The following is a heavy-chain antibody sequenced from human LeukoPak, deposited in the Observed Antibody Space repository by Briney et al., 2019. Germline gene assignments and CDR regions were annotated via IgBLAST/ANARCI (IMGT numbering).Heavy chain of an antibody. Sequence: GGSLRLSCAASGFTFSSYGMHWVRQAPGKGLEWVAVISYDGSNKYYADSVKGRFTISRDNSKNTLYLQMNSLRAGDTAVYYCAKLCGGDCYFDYWGQGTLVTVSS. CDR1: GFTFSSYG. CDR3: AKLCGGDCYFDY. CDR2: ISYDGSNK. V-gene: IGHV3-30*18. J-gene: IGHJ4*02. D-gene: IGHD2-21*02.